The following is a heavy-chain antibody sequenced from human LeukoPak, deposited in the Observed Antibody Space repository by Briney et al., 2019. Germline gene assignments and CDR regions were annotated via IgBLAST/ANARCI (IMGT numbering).Heavy chain of an antibody. CDR2: ITASDYTT. V-gene: IGHV3-23*01. J-gene: IGHJ3*02. CDR3: ARDPNGDYIGAFDN. D-gene: IGHD4-17*01. Sequence: GGSLRLSCAASGFTFSDYYMSWIRQAPGKGLEWVSSITASDYTTYADSVKGRFTISRDNSKNTLYLQMDSLRGDDTALYHCARDPNGDYIGAFDNWGQGTMVTVSS. CDR1: GFTFSDYY.